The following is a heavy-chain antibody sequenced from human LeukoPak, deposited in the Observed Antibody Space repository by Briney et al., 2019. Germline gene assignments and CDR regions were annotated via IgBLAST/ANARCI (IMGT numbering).Heavy chain of an antibody. CDR3: AKDRQQWLERLFDY. V-gene: IGHV3-23*01. D-gene: IGHD6-19*01. CDR2: ISVSGNT. J-gene: IGHJ4*02. CDR1: GFTFINYS. Sequence: GGSLRLSCTASGFTFINYSMNWVRQAPGKGLEWVSAISVSGNTYHADSVKGRFTISRDNSKNTLYLQMNSLRAEDTAVYYCAKDRQQWLERLFDYWGQGTLVTVSS.